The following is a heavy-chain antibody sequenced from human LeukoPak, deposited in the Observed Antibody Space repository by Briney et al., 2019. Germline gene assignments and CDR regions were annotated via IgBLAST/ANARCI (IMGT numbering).Heavy chain of an antibody. CDR1: GGTFSSYA. CDR2: IIPIFGTA. V-gene: IGHV1-69*13. CDR3: ARDGVVPARLGYYYYGMDV. Sequence: SVKVSCKASGGTFSSYAISWVRQAPGQGLEWMGGIIPIFGTANYAQKFQGRVTITADESTSTAYMELSSLRSEDTAVYYCARDGVVPARLGYYYYGMDVWGQGTTVTVSS. J-gene: IGHJ6*02. D-gene: IGHD2-2*01.